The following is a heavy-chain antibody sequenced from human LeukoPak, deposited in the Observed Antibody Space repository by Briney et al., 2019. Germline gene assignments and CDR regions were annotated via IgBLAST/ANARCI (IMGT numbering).Heavy chain of an antibody. D-gene: IGHD5-18*01. CDR2: ISFDGSNK. Sequence: GGSLRLSCAASGFTFSSYGIHWVRQAPGKGLEWVAVISFDGSNKYYADSVKGRFTISRDNSKNMLYLQVNSLRAEDTAVYYCAKEGVHSYVDYWGQGTLVTVSS. J-gene: IGHJ4*02. V-gene: IGHV3-30*18. CDR3: AKEGVHSYVDY. CDR1: GFTFSSYG.